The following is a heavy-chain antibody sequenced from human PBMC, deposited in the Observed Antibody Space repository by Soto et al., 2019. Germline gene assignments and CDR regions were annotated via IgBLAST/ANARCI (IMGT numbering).Heavy chain of an antibody. CDR2: INHSGST. CDR1: GGSSSGYY. Sequence: SQTLSLTCAVYGGSSSGYYWSWIRQPPGKGLEWIGEINHSGSTNYNTSLKIRVTISVDTSKNQFSLKLSSVTAADTAVYYCARDQYNWKARDYWGQGTMGIVSA. D-gene: IGHD1-1*01. CDR3: ARDQYNWKARDY. J-gene: IGHJ4*02. V-gene: IGHV4-34*01.